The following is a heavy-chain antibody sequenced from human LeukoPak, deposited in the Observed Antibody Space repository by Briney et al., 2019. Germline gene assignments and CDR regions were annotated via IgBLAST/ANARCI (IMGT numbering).Heavy chain of an antibody. CDR1: GRSSSSYY. Sequence: SETLSLTCTVSGRSSSSYYWSWIRQPPGKGLEWIGYIYYSGSTNYNPSLKSRVTISVDTSKNQVSLKLSSVTAADTAVSYCAREGSGYVSWFDPWGQGTLVTVSS. D-gene: IGHD5-12*01. CDR3: AREGSGYVSWFDP. V-gene: IGHV4-59*12. J-gene: IGHJ5*02. CDR2: IYYSGST.